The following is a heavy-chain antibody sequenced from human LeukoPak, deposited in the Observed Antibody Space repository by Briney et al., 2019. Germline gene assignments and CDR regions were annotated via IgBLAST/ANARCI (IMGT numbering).Heavy chain of an antibody. J-gene: IGHJ4*02. CDR3: ARDGGTSGWRDY. V-gene: IGHV1-46*01. CDR2: INPSGGST. CDR1: GYTFTSYY. Sequence: ASVKVSCKASGYTFTSYYMHWVRQAPGQGLEWIGRINPSGGSTSYAQKFQGRVTMTRDMSTSPVYMELSSLRSEDTAVYYCARDGGTSGWRDYWGQGTLVTVSS. D-gene: IGHD6-19*01.